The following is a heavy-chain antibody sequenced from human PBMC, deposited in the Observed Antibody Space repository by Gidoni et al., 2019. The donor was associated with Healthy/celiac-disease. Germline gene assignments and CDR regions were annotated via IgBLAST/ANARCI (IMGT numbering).Heavy chain of an antibody. CDR1: GGSISSYY. Sequence: QVQLQESGPGLVKPSETLSLPCTVSGGSISSYYWSWIRQPPGKGLEWIGYIYYSGSTNYNPSLKSRVTISVDTSKNQFSLKLSSVTAADTAVYYCARTTGYSGYGMDVWGQGTTVTVSS. V-gene: IGHV4-59*08. D-gene: IGHD3-10*01. J-gene: IGHJ6*02. CDR2: IYYSGST. CDR3: ARTTGYSGYGMDV.